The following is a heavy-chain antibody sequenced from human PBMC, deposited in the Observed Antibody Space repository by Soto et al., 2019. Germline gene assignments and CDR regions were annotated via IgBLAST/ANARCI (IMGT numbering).Heavy chain of an antibody. D-gene: IGHD4-17*01. Sequence: QVQLQESGPGLVKPSQTLSLTRTVSGGSVSSGSYYWSWIRQHPGKGLEWIGYIYYSGSTYYNPSLKSRVTISVDTSKNQFSLRLSSVTAADTAVYYCARAYYDDYGRLVWGQGTLVTVSS. V-gene: IGHV4-31*03. CDR2: IYYSGST. J-gene: IGHJ4*02. CDR3: ARAYYDDYGRLV. CDR1: GGSVSSGSYY.